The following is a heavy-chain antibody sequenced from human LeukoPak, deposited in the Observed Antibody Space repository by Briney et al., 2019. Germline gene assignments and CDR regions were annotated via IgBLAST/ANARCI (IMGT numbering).Heavy chain of an antibody. J-gene: IGHJ6*03. CDR2: IYYSGST. Sequence: PSETLSLTCTVSGGSVSSSSYYWGWIRQPPGKGLEWIGTIYYSGSTYYNPSLKSRVTISVDTSKNQFSLKLSSVTAADTAAYYCARRASWKYYYHYMDVWGKGTTVTVSS. V-gene: IGHV4-39*01. CDR3: ARRASWKYYYHYMDV. CDR1: GGSVSSSSYY. D-gene: IGHD2-2*01.